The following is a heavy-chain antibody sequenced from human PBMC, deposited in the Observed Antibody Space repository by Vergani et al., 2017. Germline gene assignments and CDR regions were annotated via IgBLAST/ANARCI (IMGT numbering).Heavy chain of an antibody. V-gene: IGHV4-59*01. J-gene: IGHJ3*02. CDR3: ASFMATIRAGNAFDI. CDR2: IYYSGST. Sequence: QVQLQESGPGLVKPSETLSLTCTVSGGSISSYYWSWIRQPPGKGLEWIGYIYYSGSTNYNPSLKSRVTISVDASKNQFSLKLSSVTAADTAVYYCASFMATIRAGNAFDIWGQGTMVTVSS. D-gene: IGHD5-24*01. CDR1: GGSISSYY.